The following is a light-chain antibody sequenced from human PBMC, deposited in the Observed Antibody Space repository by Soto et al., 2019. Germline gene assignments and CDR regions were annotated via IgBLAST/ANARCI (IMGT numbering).Light chain of an antibody. CDR3: QQYGSPPGWT. Sequence: EIGLRQAPGSLSLSPGERATLSCRASQSVSRGYLAWYQQKPGQAPRLLIYGASSRATGIPDRFSGSGSGTDFTLTISRLDPEDFAVYYCQQYGSPPGWTFGQGTKVEIK. CDR2: GAS. CDR1: QSVSRGY. J-gene: IGKJ1*01. V-gene: IGKV3-20*01.